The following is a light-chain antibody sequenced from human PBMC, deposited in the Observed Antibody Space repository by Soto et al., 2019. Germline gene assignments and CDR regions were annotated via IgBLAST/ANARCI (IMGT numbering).Light chain of an antibody. V-gene: IGLV2-23*01. CDR1: SSDFGNYNL. CDR2: EGS. Sequence: QSALTQPASVSGFPGQSITISCTGTSSDFGNYNLVSWYQQHPGKAPKLMIFEGSKRPSGVSNRFSGSKSDNTASLTISGLQAEDEADYYCCSYENSVIFGGGTKLTVL. CDR3: CSYENSVI. J-gene: IGLJ2*01.